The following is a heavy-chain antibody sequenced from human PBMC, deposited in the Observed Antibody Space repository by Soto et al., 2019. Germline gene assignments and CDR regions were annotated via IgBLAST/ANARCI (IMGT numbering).Heavy chain of an antibody. CDR1: GGSISSYY. Sequence: SETLSLTCTVSGGSISSYYWSWIRQPPGKGLEWIGYIYYSGSTNYNPSLKSRVTISVDTSKDQFSLKLSSVTAADTAVYYCARVDYYDSSGFVPQGFDYWGQGTLVTVSS. D-gene: IGHD3-22*01. CDR3: ARVDYYDSSGFVPQGFDY. CDR2: IYYSGST. J-gene: IGHJ4*02. V-gene: IGHV4-59*01.